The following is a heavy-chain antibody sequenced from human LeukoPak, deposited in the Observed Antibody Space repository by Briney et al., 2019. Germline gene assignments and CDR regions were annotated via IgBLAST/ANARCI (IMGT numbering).Heavy chain of an antibody. V-gene: IGHV4-61*08. J-gene: IGHJ4*01. D-gene: IGHD4-17*01. Sequence: SEPLSLICTVSGGSVSRADDYWRWFRQPPGKGLEWVAYIYYSGIPNFNPSLKSRVTLSLDTSKTQYSLRLSSVTAADTAVYYCARIYHYAPDYWGQGTLVTVSS. CDR3: ARIYHYAPDY. CDR2: IYYSGIP. CDR1: GGSVSRADDY.